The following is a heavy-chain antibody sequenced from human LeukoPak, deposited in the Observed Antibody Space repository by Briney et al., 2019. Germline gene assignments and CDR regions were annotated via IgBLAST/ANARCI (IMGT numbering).Heavy chain of an antibody. CDR1: AFTFSSSW. Sequence: GGSLRLACAAYAFTFSSSWMTWVRQTQGKGLEWVANIKTDGSEKYYVDSVKGRFTISRDNAKNSLYLQMNSLGAEDTAVYYCATDVGADWGQGTLVTVSS. CDR2: IKTDGSEK. V-gene: IGHV3-7*01. CDR3: ATDVGAD. J-gene: IGHJ4*02.